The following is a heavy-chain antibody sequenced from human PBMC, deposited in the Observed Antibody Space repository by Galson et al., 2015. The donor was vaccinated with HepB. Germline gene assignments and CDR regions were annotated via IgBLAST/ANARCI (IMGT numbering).Heavy chain of an antibody. Sequence: SLRLSCAASGFTFSSYAMSWVRQAPGKGLECVSAISGSGGSTDYADSVKGRFTISRDNSKNTLYLQMNGLRAEDTAVYYCAKEERYFDWLSQFDYWGQGTLVTVSS. V-gene: IGHV3-23*01. CDR3: AKEERYFDWLSQFDY. CDR1: GFTFSSYA. CDR2: ISGSGGST. J-gene: IGHJ4*02. D-gene: IGHD3-9*01.